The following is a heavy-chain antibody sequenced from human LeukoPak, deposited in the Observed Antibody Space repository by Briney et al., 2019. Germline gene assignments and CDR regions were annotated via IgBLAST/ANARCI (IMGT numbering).Heavy chain of an antibody. CDR3: ASSYSSGWYFDY. Sequence: SVTVSCKASGGTFISYAISWVRQAPGQGLEWMGGIIPIFGTANYAQKFQGRVTITADESTSTAYMELSSLRSEDTAVYYCASSYSSGWYFDYWGQGTLVTVSS. J-gene: IGHJ4*02. CDR2: IIPIFGTA. V-gene: IGHV1-69*13. CDR1: GGTFISYA. D-gene: IGHD6-19*01.